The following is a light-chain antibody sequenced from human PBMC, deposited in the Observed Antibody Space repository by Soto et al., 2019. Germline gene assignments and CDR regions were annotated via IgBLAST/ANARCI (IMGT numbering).Light chain of an antibody. Sequence: VLTQVPATPSVSPGERATLSCWATPTLDSMFAWYQHKSGKAPSLLIYSAAARATGVPARFSCYGSGTDFTLTISSLQCEELGVYYCQQYKDWPTTFGQGTKVDIK. V-gene: IGKV3-15*01. CDR1: PTLDSM. CDR2: SAA. J-gene: IGKJ1*01. CDR3: QQYKDWPTT.